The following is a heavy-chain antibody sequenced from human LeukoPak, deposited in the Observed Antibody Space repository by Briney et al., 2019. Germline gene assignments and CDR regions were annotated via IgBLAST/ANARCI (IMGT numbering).Heavy chain of an antibody. J-gene: IGHJ4*02. D-gene: IGHD3-16*01. Sequence: GGSLRLSCAASGFTFSSYSMNWVRQAPGKGLEWVSSISSSSSYIYYADSVKGRFTISRDNAKNSLYLQMNSLRAEDTAVYYCAREPGYDYNHATLWGQGTLVTVSS. CDR2: ISSSSSYI. CDR1: GFTFSSYS. CDR3: AREPGYDYNHATL. V-gene: IGHV3-21*01.